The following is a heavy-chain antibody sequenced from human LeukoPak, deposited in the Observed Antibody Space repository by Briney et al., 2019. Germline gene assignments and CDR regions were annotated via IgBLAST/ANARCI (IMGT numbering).Heavy chain of an antibody. Sequence: GGSLRLSCAASGFTFSDYYMSWIRQAPGKGLEWVSYISSSGSTIYYADSVKGRFTISRDSAKNSLYLQMNSLRAGDTAVYYCARDSNYDTSGHYYWGQGTLVTVSS. D-gene: IGHD3-22*01. V-gene: IGHV3-11*01. CDR1: GFTFSDYY. CDR2: ISSSGSTI. J-gene: IGHJ4*02. CDR3: ARDSNYDTSGHYY.